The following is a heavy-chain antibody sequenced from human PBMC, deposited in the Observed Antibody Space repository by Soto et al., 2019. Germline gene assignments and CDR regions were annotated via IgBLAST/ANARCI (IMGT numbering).Heavy chain of an antibody. V-gene: IGHV3-23*01. CDR2: VSIGVST. D-gene: IGHD2-15*01. CDR3: AKRSGAGGHFDY. CDR1: GFTFSSYA. Sequence: GGSLRLSCAASGFTFSSYAMGWVRQGPGKGLEWVAVVSIGVSTHYADSVRGRFTISRDNSKNTLSLQMNSLTAEDTAVYFCAKRSGAGGHFDYWGQGALVTVSS. J-gene: IGHJ4*02.